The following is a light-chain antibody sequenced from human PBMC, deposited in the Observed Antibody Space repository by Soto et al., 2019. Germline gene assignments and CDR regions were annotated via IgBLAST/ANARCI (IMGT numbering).Light chain of an antibody. Sequence: SVLTQPASVSGSPGQSITISCTGTSSDVGGYNYVSWYQQHPGKAPKLMIYDVSNRPSGVSNRFSGSKSGNTASLTISGLQAEDEADYYCSSYTSSRYVFGTGTKVTVL. V-gene: IGLV2-14*01. CDR2: DVS. J-gene: IGLJ1*01. CDR1: SSDVGGYNY. CDR3: SSYTSSRYV.